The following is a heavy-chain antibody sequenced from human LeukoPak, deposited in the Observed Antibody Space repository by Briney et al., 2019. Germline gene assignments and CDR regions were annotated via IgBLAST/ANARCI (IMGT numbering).Heavy chain of an antibody. J-gene: IGHJ4*02. CDR2: IYYSGST. D-gene: IGHD3-22*01. V-gene: IGHV4-31*03. Sequence: SETLSLTCTVSGGSISSGGYYWSWIRQHPGKGLEWIGYIYYSGSTYYNPSLKSRVTISVDTSKNQFSLKLSSVTAADTAVYYCARGSRYYYDSSGYYRFDYWGQGTLVTVSS. CDR3: ARGSRYYYDSSGYYRFDY. CDR1: GGSISSGGYY.